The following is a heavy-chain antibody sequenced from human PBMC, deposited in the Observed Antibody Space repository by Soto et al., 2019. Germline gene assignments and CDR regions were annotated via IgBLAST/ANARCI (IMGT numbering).Heavy chain of an antibody. CDR1: GFTFSNAC. CDR3: TSTVHGGLYDSTGYYYYYFDY. D-gene: IGHD3-22*01. J-gene: IGHJ4*02. Sequence: XGSLRLTCAASGFTFSNACMSWVRQAPGKGLEWVGRIKSKTDGGTTDYAAPVKGRFTISRDDSKNTLYLQMNSLKTEDTAVYYCTSTVHGGLYDSTGYYYYYFDYWGQGTLVTVSS. V-gene: IGHV3-15*01. CDR2: IKSKTDGGTT.